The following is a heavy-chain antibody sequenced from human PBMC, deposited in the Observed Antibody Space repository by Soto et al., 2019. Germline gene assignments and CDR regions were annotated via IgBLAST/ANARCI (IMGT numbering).Heavy chain of an antibody. D-gene: IGHD3-10*01. J-gene: IGHJ5*02. CDR3: ARARFLGNYGSGSYSRTSKGNWFDP. V-gene: IGHV4-59*01. CDR1: GGPIRGDY. Sequence: PSETLSLTCTVSGGPIRGDYWSWIRQTPGKGLEWIGYVYDSGRTSYNPSLQSRVTLSEDTSNNRLSLTLRSVTAADTAVYYCARARFLGNYGSGSYSRTSKGNWFDPWGQGTLVTVSS. CDR2: VYDSGRT.